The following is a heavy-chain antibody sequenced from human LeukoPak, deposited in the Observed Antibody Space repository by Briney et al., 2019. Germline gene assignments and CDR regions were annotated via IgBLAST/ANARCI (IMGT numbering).Heavy chain of an antibody. Sequence: GGPLRLSCAASGFSFRNYGMHWVRQAPGKGLEWVALIWYDGSNKYYADSVKGRFTTSRDNSKNTLFLQMNSLTTEDTAVYYCARGGSALIRRDGWSDPWGQGILVTVSS. CDR1: GFSFRNYG. J-gene: IGHJ5*02. CDR2: IWYDGSNK. D-gene: IGHD3-10*01. V-gene: IGHV3-33*01. CDR3: ARGGSALIRRDGWSDP.